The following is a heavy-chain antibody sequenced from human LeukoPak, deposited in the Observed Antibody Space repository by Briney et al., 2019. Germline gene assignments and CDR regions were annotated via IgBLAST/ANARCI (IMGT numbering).Heavy chain of an antibody. CDR1: GGSFSGYY. V-gene: IGHV4-34*01. CDR2: INHSGST. CDR3: ARALPYYDFWSGYYTGLSWFDP. D-gene: IGHD3-3*01. J-gene: IGHJ5*02. Sequence: PSETLSLTCAVYGGSFSGYYWGWIRQPPGKGLKWIGEINHSGSTNYNPSLKSRVTISVDTSKNQFSLKLSSVTAADTAVYYCARALPYYDFWSGYYTGLSWFDPWGQGTLVTVSS.